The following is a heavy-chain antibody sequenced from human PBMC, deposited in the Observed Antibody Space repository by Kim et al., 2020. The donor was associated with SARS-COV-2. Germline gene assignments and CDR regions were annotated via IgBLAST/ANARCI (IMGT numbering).Heavy chain of an antibody. Sequence: GESLKISCKGSGYSFTSYWIGWVRQMPGKGLEWMGIIYPGDSDTRYSPSFQGQVTISADKSISTAYLQWSSLKASDTAMYYCARHLRPAKLRFLEWTHYGMDVWGQGTTVTVSS. CDR1: GYSFTSYW. D-gene: IGHD3-3*01. V-gene: IGHV5-51*01. J-gene: IGHJ6*02. CDR3: ARHLRPAKLRFLEWTHYGMDV. CDR2: IYPGDSDT.